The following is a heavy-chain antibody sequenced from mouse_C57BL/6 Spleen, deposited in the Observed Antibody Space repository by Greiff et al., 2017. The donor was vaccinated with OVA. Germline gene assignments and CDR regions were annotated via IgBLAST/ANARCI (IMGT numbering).Heavy chain of an antibody. CDR2: IHPNSGIT. J-gene: IGHJ3*01. D-gene: IGHD2-2*01. V-gene: IGHV1-64*01. CDR3: AGEGGYGYDDGAWFAY. Sequence: VQLQQPGAELVKPGASVKLSCKASGYTFTSYWMHWVKQRPGQGLEWIGMIHPNSGITNYNEKFKSKATLTVDKSSSTAYMQLSSLTSEDYAVYYCAGEGGYGYDDGAWFAYWGQGTLVTVSA. CDR1: GYTFTSYW.